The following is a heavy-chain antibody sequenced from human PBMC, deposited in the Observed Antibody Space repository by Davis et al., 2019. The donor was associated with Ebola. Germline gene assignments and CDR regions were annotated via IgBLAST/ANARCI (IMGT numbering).Heavy chain of an antibody. CDR1: GFIFVDYS. J-gene: IGHJ4*02. D-gene: IGHD4-17*01. CDR2: ISWNSASI. CDR3: ARDLGRVTVGN. Sequence: PGGSLRLSCAASGFIFVDYSMHWVRQAPGKGLQWVAGISWNSASIDYADSVKGRFTISRDNAKASLYLQMNSLKTGDTAFYYCARDLGRVTVGNWGQGTLVTVSS. V-gene: IGHV3-9*01.